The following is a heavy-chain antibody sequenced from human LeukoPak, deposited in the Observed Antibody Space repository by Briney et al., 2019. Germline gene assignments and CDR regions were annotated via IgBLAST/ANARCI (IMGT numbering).Heavy chain of an antibody. Sequence: GGSLRLSCAASGFTFSNYSTNWVRQAPGKGLEWVSYISSSSSTIYYADSVKGRFTISRDNAKNSLYLQMNSLRAEDTAVYYCARELEGIVVVPTAIDYYYYYMDVWGKRTTVTVSS. D-gene: IGHD2-2*01. J-gene: IGHJ6*03. CDR2: ISSSSSTI. CDR3: ARELEGIVVVPTAIDYYYYYMDV. V-gene: IGHV3-48*04. CDR1: GFTFSNYS.